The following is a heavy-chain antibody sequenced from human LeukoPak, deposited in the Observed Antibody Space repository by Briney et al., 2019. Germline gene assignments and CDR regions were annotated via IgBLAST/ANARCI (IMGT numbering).Heavy chain of an antibody. Sequence: GGSLRLSCAASGFTFSSYEMNWVRQAPGKGLEWVSYVSSSGSTIYYADSVKGRFTISRDNAKNSLYPQMNSLRAEDTAVYYCARDCTQVGSSTSCYTLDYWGQGTLVTVSS. D-gene: IGHD2-2*02. CDR2: VSSSGSTI. J-gene: IGHJ4*02. V-gene: IGHV3-48*03. CDR3: ARDCTQVGSSTSCYTLDY. CDR1: GFTFSSYE.